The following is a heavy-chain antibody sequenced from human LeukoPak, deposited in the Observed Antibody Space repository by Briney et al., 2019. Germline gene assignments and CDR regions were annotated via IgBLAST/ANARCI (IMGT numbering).Heavy chain of an antibody. D-gene: IGHD3-10*01. J-gene: IGHJ5*02. CDR2: INHSGST. CDR1: GGSFSGYY. Sequence: SETLSLTCAVYGGSFSGYYWTWIRQPPGKGLEWIGEINHSGSTNYNPSLKSRVTISVDTSKNQFSLKLSSVTAADTAVYYCARDRGEYRGSGSYYTLGWFDPWGQGTLVTVSS. V-gene: IGHV4-34*01. CDR3: ARDRGEYRGSGSYYTLGWFDP.